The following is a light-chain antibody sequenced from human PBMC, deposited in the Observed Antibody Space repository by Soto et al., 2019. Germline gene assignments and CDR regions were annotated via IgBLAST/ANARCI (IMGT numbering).Light chain of an antibody. Sequence: SYELTQPPSVSVSPGQTASITCSGDKVGDKYACWYQQKPGQSPVLVIYQDSKRPSGIPERFSGSNSGNTATLTISGTQAMDEADYYGQAWDSSTYVFGTGTKVTVL. J-gene: IGLJ1*01. V-gene: IGLV3-1*01. CDR2: QDS. CDR1: KVGDKY. CDR3: QAWDSSTYV.